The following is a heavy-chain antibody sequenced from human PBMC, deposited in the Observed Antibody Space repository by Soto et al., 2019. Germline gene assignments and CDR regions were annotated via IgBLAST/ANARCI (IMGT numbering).Heavy chain of an antibody. CDR1: GYTFTSQN. J-gene: IGHJ4*02. V-gene: IGHV1-46*03. CDR3: ISTLGARFDY. CDR2: INPSIGTT. Sequence: QVQLVQSGAEVKKPGASVKVSCKASGYTFTSQNMHWVRQAPGQGLEWMGVINPSIGTTTYAQKFQGRVTMTSDTSTSSVYMEVSSLRSEDTAVYYCISTLGARFDYWGQGTLVTVSP. D-gene: IGHD1-26*01.